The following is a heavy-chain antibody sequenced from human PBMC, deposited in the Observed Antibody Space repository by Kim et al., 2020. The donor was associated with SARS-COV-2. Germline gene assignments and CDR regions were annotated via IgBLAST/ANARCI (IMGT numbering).Heavy chain of an antibody. CDR2: IPTNTGKP. J-gene: IGHJ3*02. CDR1: GDTLTTYA. Sequence: ASVKVSCRASGDTLTTYAFNWVRQAPGQGLEWMGWIPTNTGKPVYAPGFTGRFVFSLDTSVNTAYVHITSLKAEDTAVYYCARDRAVENPSGTVPFDIWGQGTKVTVSS. D-gene: IGHD1-26*01. CDR3: ARDRAVENPSGTVPFDI. V-gene: IGHV7-4-1*02.